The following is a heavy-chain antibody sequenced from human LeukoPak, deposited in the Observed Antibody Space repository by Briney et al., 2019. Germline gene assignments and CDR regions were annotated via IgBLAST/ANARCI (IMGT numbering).Heavy chain of an antibody. V-gene: IGHV3-23*01. CDR2: ISGSGGST. D-gene: IGHD4-23*01. CDR3: AKDHQYGGNSDY. J-gene: IGHJ4*02. CDR1: GFTFSCYA. Sequence: GGSLRLSCAASGFTFSCYAISWVRQAPGKGLEWVSAISGSGGSTYYADSVKGRFTISRDNSKNTLYLQMNSLRAEDTAVYYCAKDHQYGGNSDYWGQGTLVTVSS.